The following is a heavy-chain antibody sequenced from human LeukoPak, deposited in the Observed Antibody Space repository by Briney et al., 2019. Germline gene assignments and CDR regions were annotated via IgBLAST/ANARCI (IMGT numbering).Heavy chain of an antibody. Sequence: GRSLRLSCAASGFTFRRYAMRWVSQAPGKGREWGSAISGRGGSTYYAESVGGRFTISRDNSKNTLYLQMNSLRAEDTAVYYCAKVSVGFPPMGGDSHPDDAFDIWGQGTMVTVSS. CDR1: GFTFRRYA. CDR2: ISGRGGST. CDR3: AKVSVGFPPMGGDSHPDDAFDI. J-gene: IGHJ3*02. D-gene: IGHD2-21*01. V-gene: IGHV3-23*01.